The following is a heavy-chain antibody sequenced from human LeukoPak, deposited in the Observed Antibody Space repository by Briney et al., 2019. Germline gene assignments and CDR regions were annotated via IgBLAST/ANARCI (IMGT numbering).Heavy chain of an antibody. CDR2: ISGSGGST. CDR1: GFTFSSYA. Sequence: GGSLRLSCAASGFTFSSYAMSWVRQAPGKGLEWASTISGSGGSTYYADYVKGRFTISRDNSKNTLYLQMNSLRAEDTAVYYCARDLTPLIAAGGLDYWGQGTLVTVSS. CDR3: ARDLTPLIAAGGLDY. J-gene: IGHJ4*02. D-gene: IGHD6-13*01. V-gene: IGHV3-23*01.